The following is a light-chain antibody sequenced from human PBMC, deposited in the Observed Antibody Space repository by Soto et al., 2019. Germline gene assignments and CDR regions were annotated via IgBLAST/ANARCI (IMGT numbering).Light chain of an antibody. J-gene: IGLJ3*02. Sequence: QSALTQPASVSGSPGQSITISCTGTSNDVGGYNYVSWYQQHPGKVPKLMIYEVSNRPSGVSDRFSGSRSSNTASLTISGLQAEDESDYYCISYTSSSTWVFGGGTKLTVL. CDR2: EVS. V-gene: IGLV2-14*01. CDR1: SNDVGGYNY. CDR3: ISYTSSSTWV.